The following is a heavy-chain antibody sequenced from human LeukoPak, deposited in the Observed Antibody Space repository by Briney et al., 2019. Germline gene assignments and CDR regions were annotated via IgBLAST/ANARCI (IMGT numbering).Heavy chain of an antibody. CDR3: ARDRWEAAAGFDY. CDR2: IRYDGSNK. J-gene: IGHJ4*02. V-gene: IGHV3-30*02. Sequence: GGSLRLSCAASGFNFKSYGMHWVRQAPGKGLEWVAFIRYDGSNKHYADSVKGRFTISRDNSKNTLYLQMNSLRAEDTAVYYCARDRWEAAAGFDYWGQGTLVTVSS. CDR1: GFNFKSYG. D-gene: IGHD6-13*01.